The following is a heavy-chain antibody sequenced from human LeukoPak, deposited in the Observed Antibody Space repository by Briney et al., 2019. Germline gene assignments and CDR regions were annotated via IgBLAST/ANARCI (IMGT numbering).Heavy chain of an antibody. CDR3: ARDLTIIAAAGY. J-gene: IGHJ4*02. CDR2: INGDGRNI. CDR1: GFTFSSYW. V-gene: IGHV3-74*01. Sequence: RTGGSLRLSCVASGFTFSSYWMHWVRQDPRKGLVWVSRINGDGRNINYADSVRGRFTISRDNAKNTLYLQMNSLRAEDTAVYYCARDLTIIAAAGYWGQGTLVTVSS. D-gene: IGHD6-13*01.